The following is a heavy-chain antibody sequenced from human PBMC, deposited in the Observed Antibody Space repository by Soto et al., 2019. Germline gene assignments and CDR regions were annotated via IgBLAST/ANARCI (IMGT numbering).Heavy chain of an antibody. CDR1: GYTFTGYY. V-gene: IGHV1-2*04. D-gene: IGHD7-27*01. Sequence: ASVKVSCKASGYTFTGYYMHWVRQAPGQGLEWMGWINPNSGGTNYAQKFQGWVTMTRDTSISTAYMELSRLRSDDTAVYYCARGLLTGDLLGGLIYWGQGTLVTVSS. J-gene: IGHJ4*02. CDR3: ARGLLTGDLLGGLIY. CDR2: INPNSGGT.